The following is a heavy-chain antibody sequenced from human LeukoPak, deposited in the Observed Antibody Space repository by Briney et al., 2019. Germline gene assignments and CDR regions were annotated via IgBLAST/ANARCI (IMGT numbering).Heavy chain of an antibody. V-gene: IGHV1-8*03. D-gene: IGHD3-3*01. CDR1: GYTFTGYY. CDR2: MNPNTGNT. J-gene: IGHJ3*02. CDR3: ARSLWSGYDTFDI. Sequence: ASVKVSCKASGYTFTGYYMHWLRQAPGQGLEWMGWMNPNTGNTGYTQKFQGRITITRNTSISTAYMELSSLRSEDTAVYYCARSLWSGYDTFDIWGQGTMVTVSS.